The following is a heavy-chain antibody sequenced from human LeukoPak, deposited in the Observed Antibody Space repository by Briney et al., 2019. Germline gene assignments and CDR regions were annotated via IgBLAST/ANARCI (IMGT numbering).Heavy chain of an antibody. D-gene: IGHD3-22*01. Sequence: GSLRLSCAASGFTFSSYGMHWVRQAPGKGLEWVAFMRYDGSNKYYADSVKGRFTISRDNSKNTLYLQMNSLRAEDTAVYYCARVGHYDSSGYFIFSSFDYWGQGTLVTVSS. CDR1: GFTFSSYG. CDR2: MRYDGSNK. V-gene: IGHV3-30*02. CDR3: ARVGHYDSSGYFIFSSFDY. J-gene: IGHJ4*02.